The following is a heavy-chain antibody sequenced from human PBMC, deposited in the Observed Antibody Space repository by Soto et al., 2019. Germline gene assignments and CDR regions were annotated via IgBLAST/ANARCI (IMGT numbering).Heavy chain of an antibody. V-gene: IGHV3-33*01. Sequence: ESGGGVVQPGSSLRLSCAASEFTFSRHGMHWVRQAPGKGLQWVGVIWYDGSNEVYADSVKGRFIISRANSKNILYLQMNSLRAEDTAVYYCAIERTFGDNNQNSMYVLGTGIPVTVSS. D-gene: IGHD3-10*01. CDR1: EFTFSRHG. CDR2: IWYDGSNE. CDR3: AIERTFGDNNQNSMYV. J-gene: IGHJ6*03.